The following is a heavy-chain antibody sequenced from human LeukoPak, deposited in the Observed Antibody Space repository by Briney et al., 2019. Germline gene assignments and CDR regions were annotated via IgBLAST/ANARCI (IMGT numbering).Heavy chain of an antibody. J-gene: IGHJ5*02. Sequence: SETLSLTCSISGDSITTNSYWWGWIRQSPGKGLEWIGSICSSGNSYYNPSLKTRATISPNTSKNQYSLRLTSVTAADTAIYYWARRGIWDLQIGNWFDPWGQGILVIVSS. CDR2: ICSSGNS. CDR3: ARRGIWDLQIGNWFDP. D-gene: IGHD3-16*01. CDR1: GDSITTNSYW. V-gene: IGHV4-39*01.